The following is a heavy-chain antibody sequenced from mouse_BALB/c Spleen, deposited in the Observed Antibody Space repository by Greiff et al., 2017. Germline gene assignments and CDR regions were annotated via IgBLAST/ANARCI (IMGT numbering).Heavy chain of an antibody. Sequence: EVQGVESGGGLVQPGGSRKLSCAASGFTFSSFGMHWVRQAPEKGLEWVAYISSGSSTIYYADTVKGRFTISRDNPKNTLFLQMTSLRSEDTAMYYCARSRIYAMDYWGQGTSVTVSS. V-gene: IGHV5-17*02. CDR3: ARSRIYAMDY. CDR1: GFTFSSFG. CDR2: ISSGSSTI. J-gene: IGHJ4*01.